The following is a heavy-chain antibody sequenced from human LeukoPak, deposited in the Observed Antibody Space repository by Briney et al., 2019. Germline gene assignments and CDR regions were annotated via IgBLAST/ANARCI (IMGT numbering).Heavy chain of an antibody. CDR3: ARGNGYDFWSGYYKLPLDY. CDR1: GGSISGYY. CDR2: INHSGST. J-gene: IGHJ4*02. D-gene: IGHD3-3*01. Sequence: SETLSLTCAVYGGSISGYYWSWIRQPPGKGLEWIGEINHSGSTNYNPSLKSRVTISVDTSKNQFSLKSRSVTPAITAVYYWARGNGYDFWSGYYKLPLDYWGQGTLVTVSS. V-gene: IGHV4-34*01.